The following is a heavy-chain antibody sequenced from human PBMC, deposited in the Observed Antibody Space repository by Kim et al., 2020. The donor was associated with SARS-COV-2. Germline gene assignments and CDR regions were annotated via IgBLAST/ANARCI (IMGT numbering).Heavy chain of an antibody. CDR3: AKDRVVRGVMGAFAS. J-gene: IGHJ4*02. Sequence: GGSPRLSCAASGFTFSSYAMSWVRQAPGKGLEWVSTISGSGGDTYYADSVKGRFTISGDNSKNTIYLQMNSLGAQDTAVYYCAKDRVVRGVMGAFASWGQGTLVTVSS. CDR2: ISGSGGDT. CDR1: GFTFSSYA. V-gene: IGHV3-23*01. D-gene: IGHD3-10*01.